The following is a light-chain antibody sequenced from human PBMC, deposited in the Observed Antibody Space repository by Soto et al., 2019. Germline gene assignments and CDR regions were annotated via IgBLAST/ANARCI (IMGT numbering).Light chain of an antibody. CDR2: EVS. V-gene: IGLV2-23*02. CDR3: FSYAGSNDV. CDR1: SSDVGNYNL. J-gene: IGLJ1*01. Sequence: QSALTQPASVSGSPGHSITISCTGTSSDVGNYNLVSWYQHHPGKAPKLIIYEVSKRPSGVSKRFSGSKSGETASLTISGLQAEYEADNYCFSYAGSNDVCGPSTKDTVL.